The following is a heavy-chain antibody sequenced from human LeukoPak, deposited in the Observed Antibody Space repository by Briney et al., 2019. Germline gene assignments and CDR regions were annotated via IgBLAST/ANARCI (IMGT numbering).Heavy chain of an antibody. CDR3: ARLSSSWGQYFDY. V-gene: IGHV3-7*01. Sequence: GGSLRLSCAASGFTFSSYWMSWVRQAPGKGLEWVANIKQDGSEKYYVDSVEGRFTISRDNAKNSLYLQMNSLRAEDTAVYYCARLSSSWGQYFDYWGQGTLVTVSS. D-gene: IGHD6-13*01. CDR1: GFTFSSYW. J-gene: IGHJ4*02. CDR2: IKQDGSEK.